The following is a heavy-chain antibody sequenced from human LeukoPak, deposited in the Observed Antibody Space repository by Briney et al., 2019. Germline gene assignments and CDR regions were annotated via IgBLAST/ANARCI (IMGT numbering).Heavy chain of an antibody. CDR1: GGSFSGYY. D-gene: IGHD2-2*02. CDR2: INHSGST. V-gene: IGHV4-34*01. J-gene: IGHJ4*02. CDR3: ARVGELIVVVPAAIRGKGNYFDY. Sequence: SETLSLTCAVYGGSFSGYYWSWIRQPPGKGLEWIGEINHSGSTNYSPSLKSRVTISVDTSKNQFSLKLSSVTAADTAVYYCARVGELIVVVPAAIRGKGNYFDYWGQGTLVTVSS.